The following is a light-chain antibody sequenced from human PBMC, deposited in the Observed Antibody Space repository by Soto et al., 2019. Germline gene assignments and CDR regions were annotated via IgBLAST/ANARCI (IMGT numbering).Light chain of an antibody. CDR2: AAS. V-gene: IGKV1-39*01. J-gene: IGKJ1*01. CDR3: QQSYITPWT. Sequence: DVQMTQSPSSLSASVGDSVTITCRASQIVNNYLNWYQQKPGEAPKLLIYAASSLQIGVPSRFGGSGSGTDFTLAISGLQPEDFAIYYCQQSYITPWTFGQGTKVEIK. CDR1: QIVNNY.